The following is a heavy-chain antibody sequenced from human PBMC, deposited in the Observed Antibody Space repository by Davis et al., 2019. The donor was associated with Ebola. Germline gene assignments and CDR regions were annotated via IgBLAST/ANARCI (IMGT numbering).Heavy chain of an antibody. CDR3: AKVKYYSTWRGGFDS. V-gene: IGHV3-21*04. CDR1: GFTFSSYS. J-gene: IGHJ4*02. Sequence: GESLKISCAASGFTFSSYSMNWVRQAPGKGLEWVSFISSSSNYIYYADSVKGRFTISKDSSKNTLYLQMNSLRAEDTALYYCAKVKYYSTWRGGFDSWGQGTLVTVSS. D-gene: IGHD2-2*01. CDR2: ISSSSNYI.